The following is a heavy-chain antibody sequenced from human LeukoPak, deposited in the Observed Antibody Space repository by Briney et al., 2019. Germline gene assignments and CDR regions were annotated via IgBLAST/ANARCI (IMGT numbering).Heavy chain of an antibody. V-gene: IGHV4-4*07. D-gene: IGHD2/OR15-2a*01. J-gene: IGHJ6*03. CDR1: GGSISSYY. CDR3: ARGSNRGVYYYYYYMDV. CDR2: IYTSGST. Sequence: PSETLSLTCTVSGGSISSYYWSWIRQPAGKGLEWIGRIYTSGSTNYNPSLKSRVTMSVDTSKNQFSLKLSSVTAADTAVYYCARGSNRGVYYYYYYMDVWGKGTTVTVSS.